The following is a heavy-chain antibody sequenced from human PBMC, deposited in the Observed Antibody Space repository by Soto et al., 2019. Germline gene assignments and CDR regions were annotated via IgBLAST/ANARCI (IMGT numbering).Heavy chain of an antibody. Sequence: SETLSLTCTVSGGSISSYYWSWIRQPPGKGLEWIGYIYYSGSTNYNPSLKGRFTISRDNAKNSLYLEMNSLRVEDTAVYYCAKECAGWSDPWGQGVLVTVSS. CDR1: GGSISSYY. CDR3: AKECAGWSDP. V-gene: IGHV4-59*12. CDR2: IYYSGST. J-gene: IGHJ5*02.